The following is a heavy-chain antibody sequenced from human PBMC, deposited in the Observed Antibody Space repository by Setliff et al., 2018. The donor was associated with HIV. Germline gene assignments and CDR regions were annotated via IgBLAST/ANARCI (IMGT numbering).Heavy chain of an antibody. CDR1: GGSVGSGSYY. Sequence: SETLSLTCSASGGSVGSGSYYWNWVRQPAGRGLEWIGRIFASGNTNYNPSLKSRVTMSVDTSKNQFSLNLNSVTAADTAVYYCARDRTEFVDGGYYPYYFDSWGQGTLVTVSS. CDR3: ARDRTEFVDGGYYPYYFDS. J-gene: IGHJ4*02. CDR2: IFASGNT. V-gene: IGHV4-61*02. D-gene: IGHD3-22*01.